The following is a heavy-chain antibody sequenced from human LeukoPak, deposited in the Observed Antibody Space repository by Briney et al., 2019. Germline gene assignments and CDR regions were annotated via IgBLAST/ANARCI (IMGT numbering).Heavy chain of an antibody. Sequence: GASVKVSCKASGGTFSSYAISWVRQAPGQGLEWMGGIIPIFGTANYAQKFQGRVTITADKSTSTAYMELSSLRSEDTAVYYCARAGAVAAQPYYMDVWGKGTTVTVSS. CDR1: GGTFSSYA. J-gene: IGHJ6*03. V-gene: IGHV1-69*06. CDR3: ARAGAVAAQPYYMDV. D-gene: IGHD6-19*01. CDR2: IIPIFGTA.